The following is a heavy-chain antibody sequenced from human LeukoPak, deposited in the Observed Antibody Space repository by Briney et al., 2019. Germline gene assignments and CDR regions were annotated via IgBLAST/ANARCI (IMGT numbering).Heavy chain of an antibody. J-gene: IGHJ3*02. CDR1: GYMFSSYG. V-gene: IGHV1-18*01. CDR3: ARGQSLDAFDI. Sequence: ASVKVSCKASGYMFSSYGISWVRQAPGQGLEWMGWISAYNGNTNYAQKFQGWVTMTRDTSISTAYMELSRLRSDDTAVYYCARGQSLDAFDIWGQGTMVTVSS. CDR2: ISAYNGNT.